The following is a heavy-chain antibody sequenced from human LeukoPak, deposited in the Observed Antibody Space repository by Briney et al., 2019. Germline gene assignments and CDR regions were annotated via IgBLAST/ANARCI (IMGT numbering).Heavy chain of an antibody. J-gene: IGHJ3*02. CDR3: ARDPDAFDI. CDR1: GFTFSNAW. V-gene: IGHV3-48*04. CDR2: ISSSSSTI. Sequence: GGSLRLSCAASGFTFSNAWMSWVRQAPGKGLEWVSYISSSSSTIYYADSVKGRFTISRDHAKNSLYLQMNSLRAEDTAVYYCARDPDAFDIWGQGTMVTVSS.